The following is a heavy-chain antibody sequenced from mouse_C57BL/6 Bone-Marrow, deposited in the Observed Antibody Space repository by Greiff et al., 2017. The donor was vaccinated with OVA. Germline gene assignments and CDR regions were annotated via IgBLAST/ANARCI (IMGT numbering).Heavy chain of an antibody. CDR1: GYTFTSYG. V-gene: IGHV1-81*01. CDR2: IYPRSGNT. Sequence: QVHVKQSGAELARPGASVKLSCKASGYTFTSYGISWVKQRTGQGLEWIGEIYPRSGNTYYNEKFKGKATLTADKSSSTAYMELRSLTSEDSAVYFCAREQVYDGFPYWGQGTTLTVSS. D-gene: IGHD2-3*01. CDR3: AREQVYDGFPY. J-gene: IGHJ2*01.